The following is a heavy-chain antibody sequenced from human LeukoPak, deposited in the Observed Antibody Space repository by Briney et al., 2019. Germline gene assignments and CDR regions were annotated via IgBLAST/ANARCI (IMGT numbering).Heavy chain of an antibody. CDR2: ISSSSTYI. J-gene: IGHJ4*02. Sequence: GGSLRLSCAASGFTFSSYSMNWVRQAPGKGLEWVSSISSSSTYIYYADSVKGRFSISRDNANNSLYLQMNSLRAEDTAVYYCARDLNLRGYCSGGSCYSMFAYWGQGTLVTVSS. V-gene: IGHV3-21*01. D-gene: IGHD2-15*01. CDR3: ARDLNLRGYCSGGSCYSMFAY. CDR1: GFTFSSYS.